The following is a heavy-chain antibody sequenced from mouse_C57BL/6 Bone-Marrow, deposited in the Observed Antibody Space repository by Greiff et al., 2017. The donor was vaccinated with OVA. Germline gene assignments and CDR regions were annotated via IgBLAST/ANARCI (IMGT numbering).Heavy chain of an antibody. J-gene: IGHJ2*01. Sequence: EVHLVESGGGLVKPGGSLKLSCAASGFTFSSYAMSWVRQTPEKRLEWVATISDGGSYTYYPDNVKGRFTISRDNAKNNLYLQMSHLKSEDTSMYYCAREWLLRDFDYWGQGTALTVSA. CDR3: AREWLLRDFDY. CDR1: GFTFSSYA. CDR2: ISDGGSYT. D-gene: IGHD2-3*01. V-gene: IGHV5-4*01.